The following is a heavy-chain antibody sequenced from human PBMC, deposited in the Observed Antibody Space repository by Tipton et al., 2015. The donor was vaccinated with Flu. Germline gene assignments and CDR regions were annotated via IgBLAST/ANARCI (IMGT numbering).Heavy chain of an antibody. CDR2: IYYSGST. J-gene: IGHJ1*01. CDR1: GGSISSYY. D-gene: IGHD3-22*01. Sequence: TLSLTCTVSGGSISSYYWSWIRQPPGKGLEWIGYIYYSGSTNYNPSLKSRVTISVDTSKNQFSLKLSSVTAADTAVYYCARGLGGHYYDSSGYPRADPYHNWGQGTLVTVSS. CDR3: ARGLGGHYYDSSGYPRADPYHN. V-gene: IGHV4-59*01.